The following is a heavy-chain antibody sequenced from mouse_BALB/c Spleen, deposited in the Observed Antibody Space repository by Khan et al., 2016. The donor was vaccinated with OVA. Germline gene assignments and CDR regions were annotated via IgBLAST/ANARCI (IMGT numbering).Heavy chain of an antibody. V-gene: IGHV1-77*01. CDR2: IYPGRGNT. J-gene: IGHJ3*01. D-gene: IGHD4-1*01. CDR3: ARSGTGSFLY. CDR1: GYTFSDYY. Sequence: QVQLQQSGAELARPGASVKLSCKASGYTFSDYYINWVKQRTRQGLEWIGEIYPGRGNTYYNEKFKGKATLTADKSSSTAYMHFSSLTSEDSAVYFCARSGTGSFLYWGQGTLVTVSA.